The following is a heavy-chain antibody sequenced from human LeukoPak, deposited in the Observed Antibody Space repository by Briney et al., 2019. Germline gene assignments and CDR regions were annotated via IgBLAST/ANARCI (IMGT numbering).Heavy chain of an antibody. CDR2: ISAYNGNT. J-gene: IGHJ4*02. D-gene: IGHD6-19*01. CDR3: AREGAQWLAPAVFDY. CDR1: GGTFSSYA. V-gene: IGHV1-18*01. Sequence: EASVKVSCKASGGTFSSYAVSWVRQAPGQGLEWMGWISAYNGNTNYAQKLQGRVTMTTDTSTSTAYMELRSLRSDDTAVYYCAREGAQWLAPAVFDYWGQGTLVTVSS.